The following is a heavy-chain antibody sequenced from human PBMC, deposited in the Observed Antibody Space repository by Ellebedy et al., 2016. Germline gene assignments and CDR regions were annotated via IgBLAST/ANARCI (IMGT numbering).Heavy chain of an antibody. Sequence: GESLKISCAASGFTFSSYAMSWVRQAPGKGLEWVSAISGSGGSTYYADSVKGRFTISRDNSKNTLYLQMNSLRAEDTAVYYCAKDRDGFSLYYFDYWGQGTLVTVSS. CDR3: AKDRDGFSLYYFDY. CDR1: GFTFSSYA. J-gene: IGHJ4*02. CDR2: ISGSGGST. V-gene: IGHV3-23*01. D-gene: IGHD3/OR15-3a*01.